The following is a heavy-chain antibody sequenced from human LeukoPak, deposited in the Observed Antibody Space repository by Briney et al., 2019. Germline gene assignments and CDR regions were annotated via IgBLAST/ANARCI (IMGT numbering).Heavy chain of an antibody. CDR3: AGTVDCSSTSCSNWFDP. CDR2: INPNSGGT. V-gene: IGHV1-2*02. CDR1: GYAFTGYY. Sequence: ASVKVSCKASGYAFTGYYMRWVRQAPGQGLEWMGWINPNSGGTNYAQKFQGRVTMTRDTSIGTAYMELSRLRSDDTAVYYCAGTVDCSSTSCSNWFDPWGQGTLVTVSS. D-gene: IGHD2-2*01. J-gene: IGHJ5*02.